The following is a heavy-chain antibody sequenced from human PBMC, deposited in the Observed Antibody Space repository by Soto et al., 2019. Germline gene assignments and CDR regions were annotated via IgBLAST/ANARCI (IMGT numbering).Heavy chain of an antibody. Sequence: SETLSLTCTVSGGSISGSSYYWGWIRQPPGKGLEWIGNIYYSGSTYYNPSLKSRVTISVDTSKNQFSLKLSSVTAADTAVYYCMLGSGWKDFDYWGQGTLVPSPQ. V-gene: IGHV4-39*01. D-gene: IGHD3-22*01. CDR3: MLGSGWKDFDY. CDR2: IYYSGST. CDR1: GGSISGSSYY. J-gene: IGHJ4*02.